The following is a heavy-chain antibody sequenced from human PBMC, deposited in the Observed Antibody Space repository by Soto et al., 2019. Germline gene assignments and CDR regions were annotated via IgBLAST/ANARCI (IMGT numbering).Heavy chain of an antibody. CDR2: IIPIFGTA. CDR3: ARDPKDYGESDY. Sequence: QVQLMQSGAEVKKPGSSVKVSCKASGGTFSSYAISWVRQAPGQGLEGMGGIIPIFGTANYAQKFQGRVTITADESTSTAYMELSSLRSEDTAVYYCARDPKDYGESDYWGQGTLVTVSS. D-gene: IGHD4-17*01. CDR1: GGTFSSYA. V-gene: IGHV1-69*01. J-gene: IGHJ4*02.